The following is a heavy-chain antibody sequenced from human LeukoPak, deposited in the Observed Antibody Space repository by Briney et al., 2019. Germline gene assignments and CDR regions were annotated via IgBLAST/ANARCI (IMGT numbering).Heavy chain of an antibody. V-gene: IGHV1-69*05. CDR2: IIPIFGTA. D-gene: IGHD1-7*01. J-gene: IGHJ5*02. Sequence: ASVKVSCKASGGTFSSYAISWVRQAPGQGLEWMGGIIPIFGTADYAQKFQGRVTITTDESTSTAYMELSSLRSEDTAVYYCARDNYAGANWFDPWGQGTLVTVSS. CDR1: GGTFSSYA. CDR3: ARDNYAGANWFDP.